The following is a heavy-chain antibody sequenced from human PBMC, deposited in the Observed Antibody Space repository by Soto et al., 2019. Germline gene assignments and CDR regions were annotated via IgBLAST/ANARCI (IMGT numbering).Heavy chain of an antibody. CDR1: GGSISSGGYY. V-gene: IGHV4-31*03. D-gene: IGHD3-10*01. CDR2: IYYSGST. J-gene: IGHJ5*02. Sequence: QVQLQESGPGLVKPSQTLSLTCTVSGGSISSGGYYWSWFRPHPGKGLEWIGYIYYSGSTYYNPSLKSRVTKSVESSKNQFSLKLSSVTAADTAVYYCASVGMVRGVITQLWFDPWGQGTLVTVSS. CDR3: ASVGMVRGVITQLWFDP.